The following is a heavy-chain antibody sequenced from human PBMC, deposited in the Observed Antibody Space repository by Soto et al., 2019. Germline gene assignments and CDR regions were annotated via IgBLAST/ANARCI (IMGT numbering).Heavy chain of an antibody. CDR3: ARSSRGFTIFGVVDFDY. CDR1: GFSLSTRGMY. V-gene: IGHV2-70*01. Sequence: EPTLVNPTQSLALTCTFSGFSLSTRGMYISWIRQPPGKALEWLAVIDCDDGKYYSTSLKTRLTISKDTSKKQVVLTMTNMDPVDTATYYCARSSRGFTIFGVVDFDYWGQGTLVTVSS. D-gene: IGHD3-3*01. J-gene: IGHJ4*02. CDR2: IDCDDGK.